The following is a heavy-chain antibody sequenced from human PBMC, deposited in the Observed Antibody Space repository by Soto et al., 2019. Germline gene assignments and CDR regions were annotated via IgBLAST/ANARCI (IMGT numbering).Heavy chain of an antibody. CDR3: ARAVAGGVYYYYGMDV. D-gene: IGHD6-19*01. J-gene: IGHJ6*02. Sequence: QVQLVQSGAEVKKPGSSVKVSCKASGGTFSSYAINWVRQAPGQGLEWMGGIIPIFGTADYAQKFQGRVTITADDSTGTAYMEMSSLRSEDTAVYYCARAVAGGVYYYYGMDVWGQGTTVTVSS. V-gene: IGHV1-69*12. CDR2: IIPIFGTA. CDR1: GGTFSSYA.